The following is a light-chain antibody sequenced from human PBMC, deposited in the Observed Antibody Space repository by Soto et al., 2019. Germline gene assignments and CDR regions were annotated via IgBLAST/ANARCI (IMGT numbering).Light chain of an antibody. CDR1: SSTVGGFNV. J-gene: IGLJ7*01. CDR3: CSYAGNNIFV. Sequence: QSALTQPASVSGSPGQSITISCTGTSSTVGGFNVVSWYQQHPGKAPKVIIYEGIKRPSGVSNRFSGSNSGSTASLTISGLQAEDEADYYCCSYAGNNIFVFGTGTQLTVL. V-gene: IGLV2-23*01. CDR2: EGI.